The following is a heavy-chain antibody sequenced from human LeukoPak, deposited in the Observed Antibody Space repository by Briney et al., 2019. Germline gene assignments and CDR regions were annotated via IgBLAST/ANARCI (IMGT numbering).Heavy chain of an antibody. Sequence: SVKVSCKVSGGTFSLYGISWVRQAPGQGLEWMGRIIPMFGIINNAQKFQGRATITADTSTSTAYMELNTLRSEDTAVYYCARVPIVGATRYFDYWGQGTLVTVSS. CDR2: IIPMFGII. CDR3: ARVPIVGATRYFDY. CDR1: GGTFSLYG. V-gene: IGHV1-69*04. J-gene: IGHJ4*02. D-gene: IGHD1-26*01.